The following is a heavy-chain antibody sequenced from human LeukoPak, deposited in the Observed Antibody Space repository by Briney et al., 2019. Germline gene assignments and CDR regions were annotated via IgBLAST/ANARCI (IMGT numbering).Heavy chain of an antibody. V-gene: IGHV3-43*01. CDR3: TKDRYCTTTSCPLDY. CDR2: ITWDGGTT. D-gene: IGHD2-2*01. J-gene: IGHJ4*02. Sequence: GGSLRLSCAASGFTFDDYTFHWVRQAPGKGLEWVSLITWDGGTTYYADSVKGRFTISRDNSKNSVYLQMNSLRTEDTALYYCTKDRYCTTTSCPLDYWGQGALVTVSS. CDR1: GFTFDDYT.